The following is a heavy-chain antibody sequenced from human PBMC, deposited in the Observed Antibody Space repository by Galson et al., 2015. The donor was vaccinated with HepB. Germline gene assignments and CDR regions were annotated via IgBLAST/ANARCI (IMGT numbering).Heavy chain of an antibody. V-gene: IGHV7-4-1*02. J-gene: IGHJ4*02. CDR2: INTNTGNP. Sequence: QSGAEVKKPGESLKISCKASGYKFSAYSINWVRQAPGQGLEWMGWINTNTGNPTYAQGFTGRFVFSFDTSVTTTYLQINSLKAEDTAVYYCVRDRYYDSSGYAYWGQGTLVTVSS. D-gene: IGHD3-22*01. CDR3: VRDRYYDSSGYAY. CDR1: GYKFSAYS.